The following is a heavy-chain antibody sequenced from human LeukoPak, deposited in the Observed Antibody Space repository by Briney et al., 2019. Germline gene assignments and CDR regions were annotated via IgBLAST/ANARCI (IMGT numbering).Heavy chain of an antibody. J-gene: IGHJ6*02. CDR1: GYTFTGYY. Sequence: ASVKVSCKASGYTFTGYYMHWVRQAPGQGLEWMGWINPNSGGTNYAQKFQGRVTMTRDTSISTAYMELSRLRSDDTAVYYCARGPPYWSGYHRPYGMDVWGQGTTVTVSS. V-gene: IGHV1-2*02. CDR2: INPNSGGT. CDR3: ARGPPYWSGYHRPYGMDV. D-gene: IGHD3-3*01.